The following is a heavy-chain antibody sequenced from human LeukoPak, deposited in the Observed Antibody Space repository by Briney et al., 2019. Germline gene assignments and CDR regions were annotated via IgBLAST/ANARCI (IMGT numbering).Heavy chain of an antibody. CDR3: ARTGCSSDTCYSEYYFDY. Sequence: PGGALRLSCAASRFAFCDYEMNWVRQAPGKGLECVSYISSGGSIIRSAASVKGRFTISRDDANNSLYLNMNRLRAEDTAIYYCARTGCSSDTCYSEYYFDYWGQGTLVTVSS. CDR2: ISSGGSII. D-gene: IGHD2-15*01. J-gene: IGHJ4*02. CDR1: RFAFCDYE. V-gene: IGHV3-48*03.